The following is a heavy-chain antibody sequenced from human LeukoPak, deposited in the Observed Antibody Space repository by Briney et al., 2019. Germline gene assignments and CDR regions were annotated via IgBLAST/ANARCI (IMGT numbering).Heavy chain of an antibody. V-gene: IGHV5-51*01. D-gene: IGHD1-26*01. CDR2: IYPGDSGP. Sequence: GESLKISCKVSGYNFTSYCIGWVRQMPGKGPEWMGIIYPGDSGPTYSPSFQGQVTISVDKSINTAYLQWSSLQASDTAMYYCGMSGDRVPLQDDVFDVWGQGTMVTVST. CDR3: GMSGDRVPLQDDVFDV. J-gene: IGHJ3*01. CDR1: GYNFTSYC.